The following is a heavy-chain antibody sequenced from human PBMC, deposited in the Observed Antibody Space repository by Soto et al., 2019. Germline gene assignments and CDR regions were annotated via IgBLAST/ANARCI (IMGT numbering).Heavy chain of an antibody. CDR3: ARDPSGYSLDDAFDI. Sequence: ASVKVSRKASGYTFTSYAMHWVRQAPGQRLEWMGWINAGNGNTKYSQKFQGRVTITRDTSASTAYMELSSLRSEDTAVYYCARDPSGYSLDDAFDIWGQGTVVTVSS. CDR1: GYTFTSYA. CDR2: INAGNGNT. D-gene: IGHD5-18*01. V-gene: IGHV1-3*01. J-gene: IGHJ3*02.